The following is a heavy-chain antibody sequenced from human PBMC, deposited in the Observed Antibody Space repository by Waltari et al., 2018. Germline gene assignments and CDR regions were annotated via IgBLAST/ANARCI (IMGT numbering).Heavy chain of an antibody. D-gene: IGHD3-16*01. CDR1: GFTLSASW. J-gene: IGHJ3*01. V-gene: IGHV3-7*01. CDR2: IKGDGSDT. Sequence: EVQLVESGGGLAQPGGSLRLSCAASGFTLSASWMRWVRQAAGKGLEWVANIKGDGSDTFYVDSVKGRFTISRDNVKNSLYLQMNSLRIEDTAVYYCARGGRSGAFDVLGQGTMVTVSS. CDR3: ARGGRSGAFDV.